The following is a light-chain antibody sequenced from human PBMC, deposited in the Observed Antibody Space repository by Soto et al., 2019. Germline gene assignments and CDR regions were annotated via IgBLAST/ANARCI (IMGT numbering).Light chain of an antibody. Sequence: QSALTQPASVSGSPGQSITISCTGTSSDVGGYNYVYWYQQHPCKAPKLMIYDVSNRPSGVSNRFSGSKSGNTASLTISGLQAEDEADYYCSSYTSSSTLGHVVFGGGTKLTVL. V-gene: IGLV2-14*01. J-gene: IGLJ2*01. CDR3: SSYTSSSTLGHVV. CDR1: SSDVGGYNY. CDR2: DVS.